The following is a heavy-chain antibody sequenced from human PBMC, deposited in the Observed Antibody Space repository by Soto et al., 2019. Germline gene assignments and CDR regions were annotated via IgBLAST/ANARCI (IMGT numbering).Heavy chain of an antibody. CDR2: LSGSGGSK. D-gene: IGHD3-10*01. V-gene: IGHV3-23*01. CDR3: AKASGRMRFLSDDF. CDR1: GFIFSDYA. J-gene: IGHJ4*02. Sequence: EVQLLESGGGLVHPGGSLRLSCAASGFIFSDYAMNWVRQAPGKGLEWVSGLSGSGGSKHYADSVKGRFSVSRDNPRNTRYLQMDSLRVEDTDIYYCAKASGRMRFLSDDFWGQGTLVTVSS.